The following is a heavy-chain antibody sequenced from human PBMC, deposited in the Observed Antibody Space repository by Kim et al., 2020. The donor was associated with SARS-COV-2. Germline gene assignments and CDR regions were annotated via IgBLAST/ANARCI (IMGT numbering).Heavy chain of an antibody. D-gene: IGHD3-10*01. CDR2: INHSGST. J-gene: IGHJ4*02. CDR3: AGSITMVRGAYPF. Sequence: SETLSLTCAVYGGSFSGYYWSWIRQPPGKGLEWIGEINHSGSTNYNPSLKSRVTISVDTSKNQFSLKLSSVTAADTAVYYCAGSITMVRGAYPFWGQGTL. V-gene: IGHV4-34*01. CDR1: GGSFSGYY.